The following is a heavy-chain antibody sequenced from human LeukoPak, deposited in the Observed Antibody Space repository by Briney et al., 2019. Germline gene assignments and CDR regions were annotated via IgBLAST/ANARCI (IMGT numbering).Heavy chain of an antibody. CDR3: ARLRMVYDFWSGIAFDI. D-gene: IGHD3-3*01. J-gene: IGHJ3*02. CDR2: IYYSGST. Sequence: SETLSLTCTVSGGSISSGDYCWSWIRQPPGKGLEWIGYIYYSGSTYYNPSLKSRVTISVDTSKNQFSLKLSSVTAADTAVYYCARLRMVYDFWSGIAFDIWGQGTMVTVSS. V-gene: IGHV4-30-4*08. CDR1: GGSISSGDYC.